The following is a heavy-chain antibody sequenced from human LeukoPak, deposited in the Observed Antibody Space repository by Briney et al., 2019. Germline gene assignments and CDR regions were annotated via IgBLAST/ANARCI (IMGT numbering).Heavy chain of an antibody. CDR3: AKDEDYYDSSGYLAYYGMDV. CDR1: GFTFSSYD. D-gene: IGHD3-22*01. V-gene: IGHV3-23*01. Sequence: GGSLRLSCAASGFTFSSYDMSWVRQAPGKGLEWVSAISGSGGSTYYADSVKGRFTISRDNSKNTLYLQMNSLRAEDTAVYYCAKDEDYYDSSGYLAYYGMDVWGQGTTVTVSS. CDR2: ISGSGGST. J-gene: IGHJ6*02.